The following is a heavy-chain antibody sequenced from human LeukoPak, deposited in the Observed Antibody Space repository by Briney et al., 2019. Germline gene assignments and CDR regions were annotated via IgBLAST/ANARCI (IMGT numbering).Heavy chain of an antibody. CDR1: GCTFGDDA. CDR3: TRDQTPYY. J-gene: IGHJ4*02. V-gene: IGHV3-49*04. CDR2: IRSQIYGGTP. Sequence: GGSLRLSCTGSGCTFGDDAMTWVRQAPGKGLEWVGFIRSQIYGGTPESAASVKGRFTIPRDDSEGVAYLQMNSLKTEDTAVYYCTRDQTPYYWGQGTLVTVSS.